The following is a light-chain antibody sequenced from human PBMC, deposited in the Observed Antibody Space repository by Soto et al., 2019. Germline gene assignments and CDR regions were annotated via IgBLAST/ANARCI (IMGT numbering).Light chain of an antibody. J-gene: IGKJ2*01. Sequence: DIQMTQSPSFVSASVGDRVTITCRASQGISTWLAWYQQKPGRAPNLLIYSASSLQSGVPSRFSGSGSGTDVTLTTSSRQPEEFAAYYCQQANSFPYTFGQGTKLEIK. CDR3: QQANSFPYT. V-gene: IGKV1-12*01. CDR1: QGISTW. CDR2: SAS.